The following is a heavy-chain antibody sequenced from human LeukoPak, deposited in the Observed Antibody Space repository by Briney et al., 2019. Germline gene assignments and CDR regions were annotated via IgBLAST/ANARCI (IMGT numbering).Heavy chain of an antibody. D-gene: IGHD3-10*01. Sequence: GGSLRLSCAASGFTFSTYAMSWVRQAPGKGLEWASAISGRGGNTYYADSVKGRFTISRDNSKNTLYLQMNSLRAEDTAVYYCAKDVVDYGSGSYYNHYWGQGTLVTVSS. V-gene: IGHV3-23*01. CDR3: AKDVVDYGSGSYYNHY. J-gene: IGHJ4*02. CDR1: GFTFSTYA. CDR2: ISGRGGNT.